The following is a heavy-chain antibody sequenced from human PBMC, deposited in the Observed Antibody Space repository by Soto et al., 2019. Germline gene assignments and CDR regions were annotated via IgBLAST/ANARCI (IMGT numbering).Heavy chain of an antibody. D-gene: IGHD3-10*01. CDR2: IYYSGST. CDR3: ARDKRLLWFGELSWFDP. Sequence: QVQLQESGPGLMKPSQTLSLTCTVSGGSISSGGYYWSWIRQHPGKGLEWIGYIYYSGSTYYNPSLKSRVTISVDTSKNQFSLKLSSVTAADTAVSYCARDKRLLWFGELSWFDPWGQGTLVTVSS. CDR1: GGSISSGGYY. J-gene: IGHJ5*02. V-gene: IGHV4-31*03.